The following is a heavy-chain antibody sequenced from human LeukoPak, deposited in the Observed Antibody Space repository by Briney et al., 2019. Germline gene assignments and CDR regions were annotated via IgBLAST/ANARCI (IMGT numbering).Heavy chain of an antibody. CDR3: ATDRGY. CDR1: GFTLTELS. Sequence: ASVKASCKVSGFTLTELSMHWVRQAPGTGLEWMGGFDPEDGETIYAQRFQGRVTMTEDTSTDTAYMELSSLKSEDTAMYYCATDRGYWGQGTLVTVSS. CDR2: FDPEDGET. J-gene: IGHJ4*02. V-gene: IGHV1-24*01.